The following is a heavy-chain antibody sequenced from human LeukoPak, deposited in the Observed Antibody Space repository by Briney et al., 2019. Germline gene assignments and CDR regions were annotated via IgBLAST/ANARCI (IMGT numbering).Heavy chain of an antibody. D-gene: IGHD3-10*01. CDR1: GGSISSGDYY. CDR2: IYYSGST. J-gene: IGHJ4*02. Sequence: SETLSLTCTVSGGSISSGDYYWSWIRQPPGKGLEWIGYIYYSGSTYYNPSLKSRVTISVDTSKNQFSLKLSSVTAADTAVYYCAREAYGSGSSYFDYWGQGTLVTVSS. CDR3: AREAYGSGSSYFDY. V-gene: IGHV4-30-4*01.